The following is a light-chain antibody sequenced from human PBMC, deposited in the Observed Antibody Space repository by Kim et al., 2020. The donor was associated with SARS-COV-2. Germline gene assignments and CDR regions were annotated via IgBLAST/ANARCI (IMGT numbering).Light chain of an antibody. J-gene: IGKJ4*01. V-gene: IGKV1-17*03. CDR2: AAS. CDR3: LQYKSYPLT. CDR1: QGINNN. Sequence: DIQMTQSPSAMSASVGDRVTITCRASQGINNNLAWFQQKPGKVPKRLISAASSLQSGVPSRFSGSGSGTEFTLTISSLQPEDFATYYCLQYKSYPLTFGGGTKLEI.